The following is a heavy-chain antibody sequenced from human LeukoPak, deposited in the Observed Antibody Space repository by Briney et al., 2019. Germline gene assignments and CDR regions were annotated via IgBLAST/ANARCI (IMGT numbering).Heavy chain of an antibody. CDR3: ATSRASYYYDSSGEETDY. CDR1: GYSFSDYS. D-gene: IGHD3-22*01. J-gene: IGHJ4*02. CDR2: ITSNSGGT. Sequence: ASVKVSCKAPGYSFSDYSVHWVRQAPGHGLEWMGRITSNSGGTNYAQKFQGRVTMTRDTSISTAYMELSRLRSDDTAVYYCATSRASYYYDSSGEETDYWGQGTLVTVSS. V-gene: IGHV1-2*06.